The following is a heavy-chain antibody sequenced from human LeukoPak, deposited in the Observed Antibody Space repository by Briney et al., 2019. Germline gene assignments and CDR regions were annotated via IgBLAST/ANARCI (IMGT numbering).Heavy chain of an antibody. Sequence: PSETLSLTCTVSGGSISSYYCSWIRQPPGKGLEWIGYIYYSGSTNYNPSLKSRVTISVDTSKNQFSLKLSSVTAADTAVYYCAGQLLWFGELFDAFDIWGQGTMVTVSS. CDR1: GGSISSYY. V-gene: IGHV4-59*08. CDR3: AGQLLWFGELFDAFDI. J-gene: IGHJ3*02. D-gene: IGHD3-10*01. CDR2: IYYSGST.